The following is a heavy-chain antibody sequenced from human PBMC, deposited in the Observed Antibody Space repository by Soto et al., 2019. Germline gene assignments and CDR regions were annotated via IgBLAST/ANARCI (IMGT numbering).Heavy chain of an antibody. CDR3: ARGGSKGITMVRGVTLDY. CDR1: GGSFSGYY. D-gene: IGHD3-10*01. V-gene: IGHV4-34*01. J-gene: IGHJ4*02. CDR2: INHSGST. Sequence: QVQLQQWGAGLLKPSETLSLTCAVYGGSFSGYYWSWIRQPPGKGLEWIGEINHSGSTNYNPSLKSRVTISVDTSKNQFSLKLSSVTAADTAVYYCARGGSKGITMVRGVTLDYWGQGTLVTVSS.